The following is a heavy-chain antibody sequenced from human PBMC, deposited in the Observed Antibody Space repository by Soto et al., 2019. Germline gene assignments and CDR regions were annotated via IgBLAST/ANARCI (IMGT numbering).Heavy chain of an antibody. V-gene: IGHV3-30*18. CDR2: ISYDGSNT. CDR3: AKDLWDQWLCLEY. D-gene: IGHD6-19*01. CDR1: GFTFSSYG. Sequence: QVQLVESGGGVVQPGRSLRLSCAASGFTFSSYGMHWVRQDPGKGLERVAVISYDGSNTYYADSVKGRFTISRDNSKNTLYLQTNSLRAEDKAVYYCAKDLWDQWLCLEYWGQGSLVSVSS. J-gene: IGHJ4*02.